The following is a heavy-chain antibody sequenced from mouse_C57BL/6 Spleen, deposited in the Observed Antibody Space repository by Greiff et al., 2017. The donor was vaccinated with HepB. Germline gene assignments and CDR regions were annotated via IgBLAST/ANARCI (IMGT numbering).Heavy chain of an antibody. Sequence: EVQLQQSGPELVKPGASVKISCKASGYTFTDYYMNWVKQSHGKSLEWIGDINPNNGGTSYNQKFKGKATLTVDKSSSTAYMELRSLTSEDSAVYYCARSAIYYYGSSYVGGYYAMDCWGQGTSVTVSS. D-gene: IGHD1-1*01. J-gene: IGHJ4*01. CDR1: GYTFTDYY. V-gene: IGHV1-26*01. CDR3: ARSAIYYYGSSYVGGYYAMDC. CDR2: INPNNGGT.